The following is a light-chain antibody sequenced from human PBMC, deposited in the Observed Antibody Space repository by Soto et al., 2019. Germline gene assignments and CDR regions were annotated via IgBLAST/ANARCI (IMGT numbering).Light chain of an antibody. Sequence: QAVVTQEPSLTVSPGGTVTLTCGSSTGAVTSGHYPHWFQQKPGQAPRTLIYDTSIKHSWTPARFSGSLLGGKAALTLSGAQPEDEADYYCLVIYTGVGEVFGTGTQLTVL. V-gene: IGLV7-46*01. CDR2: DTS. CDR1: TGAVTSGHY. CDR3: LVIYTGVGEV. J-gene: IGLJ1*01.